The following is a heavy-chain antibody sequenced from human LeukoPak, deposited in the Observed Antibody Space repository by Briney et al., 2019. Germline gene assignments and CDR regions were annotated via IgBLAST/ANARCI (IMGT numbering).Heavy chain of an antibody. D-gene: IGHD3-10*02. CDR3: ARGARCSGSLTGYGIDL. CDR2: IIPIFGTA. J-gene: IGHJ6*02. V-gene: IGHV1-69*13. Sequence: AASVKVSFRASGGTFNSYAISWVRQAPGQGREGMGGIIPIFGTANYAQKFQGRVTITADESTSTAYMELSSLRSEDTAVYYCARGARCSGSLTGYGIDLWGQGTTVTVSS. CDR1: GGTFNSYA.